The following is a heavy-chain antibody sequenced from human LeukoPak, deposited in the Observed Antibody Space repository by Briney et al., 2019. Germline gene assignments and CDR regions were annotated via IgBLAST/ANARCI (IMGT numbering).Heavy chain of an antibody. V-gene: IGHV3-23*01. J-gene: IGHJ5*02. D-gene: IGHD2-2*01. Sequence: PGGSLRLSCAASGFTFSSYAMSWVRQAPGKGLEWVSAISGSGGSTYYADSVKGRFTISRDNSKNTLYLQMNSLRAEDTAVYYCARDSEYCSSTSCLNWFDPWGQGTLVTVSS. CDR1: GFTFSSYA. CDR3: ARDSEYCSSTSCLNWFDP. CDR2: ISGSGGST.